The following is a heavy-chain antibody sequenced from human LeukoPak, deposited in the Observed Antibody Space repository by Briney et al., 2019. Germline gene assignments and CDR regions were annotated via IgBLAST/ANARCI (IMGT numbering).Heavy chain of an antibody. J-gene: IGHJ6*02. CDR2: FDPEDGET. Sequence: ASVKVSCKASGGTFSSYAISWVRQAPGQGLEWMGGFDPEDGETIYAQKFQGRVTMTEDTSTDTAYMELSSLRPEDTAVYYCATRFLEWLRYGMDVWGQGTTVTVSS. CDR3: ATRFLEWLRYGMDV. D-gene: IGHD3-3*01. CDR1: GGTFSSYA. V-gene: IGHV1-24*01.